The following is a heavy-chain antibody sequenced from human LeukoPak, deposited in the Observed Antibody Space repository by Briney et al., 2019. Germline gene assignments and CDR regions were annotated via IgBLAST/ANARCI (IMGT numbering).Heavy chain of an antibody. Sequence: GGSLRLSCAASGFTFSSYWMSWVRQAPGKGLEWVANIKQDGSEKYYVDSVKGRFTISRDNAKNSLYLQMNSLRAEDTAVYYCARFGSGSSNYYYYYMDVWGKGTTVTVSS. CDR2: IKQDGSEK. D-gene: IGHD3-10*01. V-gene: IGHV3-7*01. CDR3: ARFGSGSSNYYYYYMDV. J-gene: IGHJ6*03. CDR1: GFTFSSYW.